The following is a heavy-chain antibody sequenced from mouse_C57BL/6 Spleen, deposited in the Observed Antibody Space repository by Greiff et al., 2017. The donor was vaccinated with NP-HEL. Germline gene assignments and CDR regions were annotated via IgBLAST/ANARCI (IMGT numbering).Heavy chain of an antibody. CDR1: GFSFNTYA. CDR3: VRHDRFDLDYDGFAY. D-gene: IGHD2-4*01. Sequence: VQLKESGGGLVQPKGSLKLSCAASGFSFNTYAMNWVRQAPGKGLEWVARIRSKSNNYATYYADSVKDRFTISRDDSESMLYLQMNNLKTEDTAMYYCVRHDRFDLDYDGFAYWGQGTLVTVSA. CDR2: IRSKSNNYAT. J-gene: IGHJ3*01. V-gene: IGHV10-1*01.